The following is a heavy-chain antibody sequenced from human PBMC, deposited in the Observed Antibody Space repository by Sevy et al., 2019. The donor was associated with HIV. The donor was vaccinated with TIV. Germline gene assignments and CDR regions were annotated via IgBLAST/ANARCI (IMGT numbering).Heavy chain of an antibody. V-gene: IGHV3-66*01. Sequence: GGSLRLSCAASTFSVTDNYMSWVRQAPGKGLEWVSTIYSGGSTFYADSVKGRFTISRDNSKNTLYLQMNSLRAEDTAVYYCARDRYYDASGYYYYYYGLDVCGQGTTVTGS. CDR1: TFSVTDNY. D-gene: IGHD3-22*01. CDR3: ARDRYYDASGYYYYYYGLDV. CDR2: IYSGGST. J-gene: IGHJ6*02.